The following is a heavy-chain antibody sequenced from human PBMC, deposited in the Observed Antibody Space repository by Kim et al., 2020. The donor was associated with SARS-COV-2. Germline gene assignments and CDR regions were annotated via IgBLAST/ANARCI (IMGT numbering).Heavy chain of an antibody. CDR1: GGTFSSYA. J-gene: IGHJ4*02. CDR2: IIPIFGTA. D-gene: IGHD4-4*01. CDR3: ARGPLAPHSIKPYYFDY. Sequence: SVKVSCKASGGTFSSYAISWVRQAPGQGLEWMGGIIPIFGTANYAQKFQGRVTITADESTSTAYMELSSLRSEDTAVYYCARGPLAPHSIKPYYFDYWGQGTLVTVSS. V-gene: IGHV1-69*13.